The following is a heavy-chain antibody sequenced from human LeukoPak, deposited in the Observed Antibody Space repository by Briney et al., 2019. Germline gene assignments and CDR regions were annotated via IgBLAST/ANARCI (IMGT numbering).Heavy chain of an antibody. D-gene: IGHD6-6*01. J-gene: IGHJ6*03. CDR2: IYHSGST. Sequence: SETLSLTCAVSGYSISSGYYWGWIRQPLGKGLEWIGSIYHSGSTYYNPSLKSRVTISVDTSKNQFSLKLSSVTAADTAVYYCARDLEQLDYYYYYYMDVWGKGTTVTVSS. CDR3: ARDLEQLDYYYYYYMDV. CDR1: GYSISSGYY. V-gene: IGHV4-38-2*02.